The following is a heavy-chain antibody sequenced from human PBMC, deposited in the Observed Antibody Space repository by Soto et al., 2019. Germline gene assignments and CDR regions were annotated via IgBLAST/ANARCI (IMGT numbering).Heavy chain of an antibody. CDR1: GYSFTSYW. J-gene: IGHJ6*02. V-gene: IGHV5-10-1*01. CDR2: IDPSDSYT. CDR3: ARGKVVPAASYYYYGMDV. D-gene: IGHD2-2*01. Sequence: GESLKISCKGSGYSFTSYWISWVRQMPGKGLEWMGRIDPSDSYTDYSPSFQGHVTISADKSISTAYLQWSSLKASDTAMYYCARGKVVPAASYYYYGMDVWGQGTTVTVSS.